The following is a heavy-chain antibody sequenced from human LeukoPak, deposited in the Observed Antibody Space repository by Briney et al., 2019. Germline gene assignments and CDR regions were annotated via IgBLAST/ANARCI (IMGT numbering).Heavy chain of an antibody. CDR1: GYTFTGDY. D-gene: IGHD5-24*01. Sequence: GASVKVSCKASGYTFTGDYIHWVRQAPGQGLEWMGWINPNSGATNYAQQFQDRVTMTRDTSISTAYMELSSLTSDDTAAYYCARTRDDVFDIWGQGTMVTVSS. CDR3: ARTRDDVFDI. J-gene: IGHJ3*02. CDR2: INPNSGAT. V-gene: IGHV1-2*02.